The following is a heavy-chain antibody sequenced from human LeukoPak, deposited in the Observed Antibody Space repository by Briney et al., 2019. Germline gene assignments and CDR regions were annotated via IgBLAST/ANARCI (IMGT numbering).Heavy chain of an antibody. J-gene: IGHJ6*03. Sequence: PSETLSLTCTVSGGSISSSSYYWGWIRQPLGKGLEWIGSIYYSGSTYYNPSLKSRVTISVDTSKNQFSLKLSSVTAADTAVYYCARETSQKGAHYMDVWGKGTTVTISS. D-gene: IGHD3-16*01. V-gene: IGHV4-39*07. CDR3: ARETSQKGAHYMDV. CDR1: GGSISSSSYY. CDR2: IYYSGST.